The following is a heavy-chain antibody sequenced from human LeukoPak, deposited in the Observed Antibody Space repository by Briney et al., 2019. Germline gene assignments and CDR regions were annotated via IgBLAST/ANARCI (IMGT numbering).Heavy chain of an antibody. CDR1: GFTFTTYN. CDR2: IRSSSSTI. CDR3: ARSYSFDY. D-gene: IGHD2-21*01. Sequence: PGGSLRLSCAASGFTFTTYNMIWVRQAPGKGLEWVSYIRSSSSTIYHADSVKGRFTISRDNAKNSLYLQMNSLRDEDTAVYYCARSYSFDYWGQGTLVTVSS. V-gene: IGHV3-48*02. J-gene: IGHJ4*02.